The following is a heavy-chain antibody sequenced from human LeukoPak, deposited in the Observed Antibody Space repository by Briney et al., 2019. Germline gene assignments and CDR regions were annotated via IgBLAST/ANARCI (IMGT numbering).Heavy chain of an antibody. CDR3: ARESPRLAAAAPGSLFGY. J-gene: IGHJ4*02. CDR2: IYYSGST. D-gene: IGHD6-13*01. V-gene: IGHV4-39*02. CDR1: GFTFGDYA. Sequence: PGGSLRLSCTASGFTFGDYAMSWVRQAPGKGLEWIGSIYYSGSTYYNPSLKSRVTISVDTSKNQFSLKLSSVTAADTAVYYCARESPRLAAAAPGSLFGYWGQGTLVTVSS.